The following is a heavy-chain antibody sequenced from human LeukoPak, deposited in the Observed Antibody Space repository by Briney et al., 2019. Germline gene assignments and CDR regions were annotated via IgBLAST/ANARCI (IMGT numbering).Heavy chain of an antibody. Sequence: AGGSLRLSCAASGFTFSSYGMHWVRQAPGKGLEWVAFIRYDGSNKYYADSVKGRFTISRDNSKNTLYLQMNSLRAEDTAVYYCAKDVLGISPRVEDAFDIWGQGTMVTVSS. V-gene: IGHV3-30*02. CDR1: GFTFSSYG. J-gene: IGHJ3*02. CDR2: IRYDGSNK. D-gene: IGHD2-8*02. CDR3: AKDVLGISPRVEDAFDI.